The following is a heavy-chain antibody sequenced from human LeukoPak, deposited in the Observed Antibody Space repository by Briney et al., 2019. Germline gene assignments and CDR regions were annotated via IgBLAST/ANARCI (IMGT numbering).Heavy chain of an antibody. D-gene: IGHD3-10*01. CDR1: GYSFTSYW. CDR3: ARGGGSSIYYYYMDV. V-gene: IGHV5-51*01. Sequence: GESLKISCKGSGYSFTSYWIGWVRQMPGKGLEWMGIIYPGDSDTRYSPSFQGQVTISADKSISTAYLQWSSLKASDTAMYYCARGGGSSIYYYYMDVWGKGTTVTVSS. CDR2: IYPGDSDT. J-gene: IGHJ6*03.